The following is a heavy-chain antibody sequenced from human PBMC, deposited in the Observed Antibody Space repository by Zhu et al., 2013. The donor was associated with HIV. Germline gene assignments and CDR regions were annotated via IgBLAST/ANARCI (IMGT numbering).Heavy chain of an antibody. CDR3: ARFVEGGSLTTGFDY. D-gene: IGHD1-26*01. Sequence: QVQLVQSGAEVKKPGASVKVSCKASGYTFTSYAMHWVRQAPGQRLEWMGWINAGNGNTKYSQKFQGRVTITRDTSASTAYMELSSLRSEDTAVYYCARFVEGGSLTTGFDYWGQGTLVTVSS. J-gene: IGHJ4*02. CDR2: INAGNGNT. CDR1: GYTFTSYA. V-gene: IGHV1-3*01.